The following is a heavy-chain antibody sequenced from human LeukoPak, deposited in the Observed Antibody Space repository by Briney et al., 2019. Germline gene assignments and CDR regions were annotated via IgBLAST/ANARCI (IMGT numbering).Heavy chain of an antibody. Sequence: PSETLSLTCTVSGGSISSYYWSWIRQPPGKGLEWIGYIYYSGSTNYNPSLKSRVTISVDTSKNQFSLKLSSVTAADTAVYYCARGPLWFGELPDDYWGQGTLVTVSS. CDR2: IYYSGST. CDR1: GGSISSYY. CDR3: ARGPLWFGELPDDY. D-gene: IGHD3-10*01. V-gene: IGHV4-59*01. J-gene: IGHJ4*02.